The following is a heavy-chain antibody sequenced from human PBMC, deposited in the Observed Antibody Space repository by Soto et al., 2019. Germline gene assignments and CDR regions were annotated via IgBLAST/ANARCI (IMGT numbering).Heavy chain of an antibody. CDR1: GFTFSSYA. J-gene: IGHJ6*02. CDR3: ARSTEAYCSSTSCYGGDYYYYGMDV. Sequence: LRLSCAASGFTFSSYAMHWVRQAPGKGLEWVAVISYDGSNKYYADSVKGRFTISRDNSKNTLYLQMNSLRAEDTAVYYCARSTEAYCSSTSCYGGDYYYYGMDVWGQGTTVTVSS. CDR2: ISYDGSNK. D-gene: IGHD2-2*01. V-gene: IGHV3-30-3*01.